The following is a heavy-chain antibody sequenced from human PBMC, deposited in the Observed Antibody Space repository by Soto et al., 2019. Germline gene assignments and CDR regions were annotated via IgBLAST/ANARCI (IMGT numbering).Heavy chain of an antibody. Sequence: QVQLVQSGAEVKKPGASVKLSCKASGYTFSSSAMHWVRQAPGQRLEWMGWINVGNDKTEYSWRLQGRVTITKDTCASTADMQLSGLTSEDTAAYYCANSEGGWTLDFWGQGTLVTVSS. D-gene: IGHD6-19*01. CDR3: ANSEGGWTLDF. CDR2: INVGNDKT. V-gene: IGHV1-3*01. CDR1: GYTFSSSA. J-gene: IGHJ4*02.